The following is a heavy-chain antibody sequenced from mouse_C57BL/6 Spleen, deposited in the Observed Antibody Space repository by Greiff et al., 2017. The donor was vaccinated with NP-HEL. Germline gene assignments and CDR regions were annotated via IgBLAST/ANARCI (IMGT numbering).Heavy chain of an antibody. CDR3: VTGSNYEGSDY. CDR1: GFSFNTYA. J-gene: IGHJ2*01. D-gene: IGHD2-5*01. Sequence: EVKVEESGGGLVQPKGSLKLSCAASGFSFNTYAMNWVRQAPGKGLEWVARIRSKSNNYATYYADSVKDRFTISRDDSESMLYLQMNNLKTEDTAMYYGVTGSNYEGSDYWGQGTTLTVSS. CDR2: IRSKSNNYAT. V-gene: IGHV10-1*01.